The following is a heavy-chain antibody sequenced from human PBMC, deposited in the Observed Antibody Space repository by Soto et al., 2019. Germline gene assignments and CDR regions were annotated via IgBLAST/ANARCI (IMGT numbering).Heavy chain of an antibody. V-gene: IGHV3-33*01. Sequence: PVGSLRLSCAASGFTFSSYGMHWVRQAPGKGLEWVAVIWYDGSNKYYADSVKGRFTISRDNSKNTLYLQMNSLRAEDTAVYYCARADMATTDFDYWGQGTLVTVSS. J-gene: IGHJ4*02. CDR2: IWYDGSNK. CDR1: GFTFSSYG. D-gene: IGHD1-1*01. CDR3: ARADMATTDFDY.